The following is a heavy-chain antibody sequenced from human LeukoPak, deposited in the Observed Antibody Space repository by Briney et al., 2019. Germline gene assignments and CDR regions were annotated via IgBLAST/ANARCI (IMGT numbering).Heavy chain of an antibody. V-gene: IGHV4-59*08. J-gene: IGHJ3*02. CDR1: GGSISSYY. Sequence: SETLSLTCTVSGGSISSYYWSWIRQPPGKGLEWIGYIYYSGSTNYNPSLKSRVTISVDTSKNQFSLKLSSVTAADTAVYYCARSGEMVYAFDIWGQGTMVTVSS. CDR3: ARSGEMVYAFDI. CDR2: IYYSGST. D-gene: IGHD2-8*01.